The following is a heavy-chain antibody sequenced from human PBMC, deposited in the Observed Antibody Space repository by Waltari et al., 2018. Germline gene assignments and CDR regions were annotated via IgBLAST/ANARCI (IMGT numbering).Heavy chain of an antibody. CDR2: ISSDGTNK. J-gene: IGHJ1*01. D-gene: IGHD2-2*01. V-gene: IGHV3-30*01. CDR3: ARGDCRSTSCYSLES. CDR1: GLTIKDFA. Sequence: VHLVESGGGVVQSGKSLSLSCAASGLTIKDFAMHWVRQAPGQGLEWVSVISSDGTNKYYADSVKGRFIISRDNSGSTLYLQMNSLRPQDTAIYYCARGDCRSTSCYSLESWGHGTLVTVS.